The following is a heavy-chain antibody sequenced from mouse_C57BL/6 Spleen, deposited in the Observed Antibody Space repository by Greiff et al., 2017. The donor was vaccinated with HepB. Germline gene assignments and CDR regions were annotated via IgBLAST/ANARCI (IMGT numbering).Heavy chain of an antibody. V-gene: IGHV1-50*01. CDR2: IDPSDSYT. D-gene: IGHD2-1*01. Sequence: QVQLQQPGAELVKPGASVKLSCKASGYTFTSYWMQWVKQRPGQGLEWIGGIDPSDSYTNYNQKFKGKATLTVDTSSSTAYMQLSSLTSEDSAVYYCARGDGNYGDYWGQGTTLTVSS. CDR1: GYTFTSYW. CDR3: ARGDGNYGDY. J-gene: IGHJ2*01.